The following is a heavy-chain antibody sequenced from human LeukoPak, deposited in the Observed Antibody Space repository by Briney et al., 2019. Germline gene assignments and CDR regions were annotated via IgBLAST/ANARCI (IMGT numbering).Heavy chain of an antibody. J-gene: IGHJ5*02. D-gene: IGHD2-15*01. CDR2: IFYSGHT. CDR3: ARDTDRRSSPGPWFDP. V-gene: IGHV4-59*11. CDR1: GGSITSHS. Sequence: SETLSLTCAVSGGSITSHSWSWIRQPPGKGLEWIGYIFYSGHTNYNPSLRSRVTISVDTSKTQFSLRLSSVTAADTAVYYCARDTDRRSSPGPWFDPWGQGTLVTVSS.